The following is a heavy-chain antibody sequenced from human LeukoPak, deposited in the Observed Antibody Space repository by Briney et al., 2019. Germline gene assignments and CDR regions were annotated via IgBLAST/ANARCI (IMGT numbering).Heavy chain of an antibody. Sequence: GGSLRLSCAASGFTFNRYWMHWVRQAPGEGPVWVAHILNDGGSTSYADSVKGRFTISRDNAKNTLSLQMISLRAEDTAVYYCVRHNYGYDYWGQGTPVTVSS. CDR1: GFTFNRYW. V-gene: IGHV3-74*01. D-gene: IGHD5-18*01. J-gene: IGHJ4*02. CDR2: ILNDGGST. CDR3: VRHNYGYDY.